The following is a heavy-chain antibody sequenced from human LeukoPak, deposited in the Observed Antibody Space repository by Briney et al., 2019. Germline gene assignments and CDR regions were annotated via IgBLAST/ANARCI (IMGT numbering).Heavy chain of an antibody. J-gene: IGHJ6*02. CDR2: IYYSGST. CDR3: ARVGGAAAAPYGMDV. D-gene: IGHD6-13*01. CDR1: GGSISSYY. Sequence: SETLSLTCTVSGGSISSYYWSWIRQPPGKGLEWIGYIYYSGSTNYNPSLKSRVTISVDTSKNQFSLKLSSVTAADTAVYYCARVGGAAAAPYGMDVWGQGTTVTVSS. V-gene: IGHV4-59*01.